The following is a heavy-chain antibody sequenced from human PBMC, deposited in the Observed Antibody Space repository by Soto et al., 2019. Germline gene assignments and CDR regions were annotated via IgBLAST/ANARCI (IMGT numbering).Heavy chain of an antibody. V-gene: IGHV4-59*01. D-gene: IGHD6-13*01. CDR3: AGHTIAATPADYYGMDV. CDR2: IYYSGST. J-gene: IGHJ6*02. CDR1: GGSFSGYY. Sequence: QVQLQESGPGLVKPSETLSLLCTVSGGSFSGYYWSWIRQPPGKGLELIGYIYYSGSTNYNPSLKSRVTISVDTSKNQFSLKLSSVTAADTAVYYCAGHTIAATPADYYGMDVWGQGTTVTVSS.